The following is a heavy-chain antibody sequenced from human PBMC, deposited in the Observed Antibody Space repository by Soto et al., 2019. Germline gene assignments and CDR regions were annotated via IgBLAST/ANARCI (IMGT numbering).Heavy chain of an antibody. CDR1: GYTFTSYG. CDR3: ARGDSLSY. Sequence: ASLKVSCKASGYTFTSYGMHWVRQAPGQRLEWMGWINAGNGNTKYSQKFQGRITITRDTSASTAYMELSNLRSEDTAVYYCARGDSLSYWGQGTLVTVSS. CDR2: INAGNGNT. J-gene: IGHJ4*02. D-gene: IGHD2-21*02. V-gene: IGHV1-3*01.